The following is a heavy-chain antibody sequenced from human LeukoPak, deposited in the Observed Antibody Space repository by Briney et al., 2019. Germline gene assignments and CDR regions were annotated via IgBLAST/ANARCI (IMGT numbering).Heavy chain of an antibody. CDR2: IYCSGST. V-gene: IGHV4-30-4*01. CDR1: GGSISSGDYY. Sequence: PSETLSLTCTVSGGSISSGDYYWSWIRQPPGKGLEWIGYIYCSGSTYYNPSLKSRVTISVDTSKNQFSLKLYSVTAADTAVYYCAKTEDIVLVVAARDAFDIWGQGTMVTVSS. J-gene: IGHJ3*02. CDR3: AKTEDIVLVVAARDAFDI. D-gene: IGHD2-15*01.